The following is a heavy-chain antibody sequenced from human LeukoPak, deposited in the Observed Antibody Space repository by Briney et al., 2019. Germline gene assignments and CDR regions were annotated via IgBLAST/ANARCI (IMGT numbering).Heavy chain of an antibody. V-gene: IGHV4-61*02. D-gene: IGHD2-21*01. CDR3: ARGAYCGGDCYRFDP. J-gene: IGHJ5*02. CDR2: IYTSGST. Sequence: SETLSLTCTVSGGSISSGSYYWSWIRQPPGKGLEWIGRIYTSGSTNYNPSLKSRVTISVDTSKNQFSLKLSSVTAADTAVYYCARGAYCGGDCYRFDPWGQGTLVTVSS. CDR1: GGSISSGSYY.